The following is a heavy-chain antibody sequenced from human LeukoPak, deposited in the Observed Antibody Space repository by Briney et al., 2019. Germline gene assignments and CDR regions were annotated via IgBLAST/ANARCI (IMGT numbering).Heavy chain of an antibody. CDR3: AKVFRPRNYCSGGSCYSKVGYYYYYYMDV. CDR1: GFTFSSYG. D-gene: IGHD2-15*01. Sequence: PGGSLRLSCAASGFTFSSYGMSWVRQAPGKGLEWVSAISGSGGSTYYADSVKGRFTISRDNSKNTLYLQMNSLRAEDTAVYYCAKVFRPRNYCSGGSCYSKVGYYYYYYMDVWGKGTTVTISS. V-gene: IGHV3-23*01. J-gene: IGHJ6*03. CDR2: ISGSGGST.